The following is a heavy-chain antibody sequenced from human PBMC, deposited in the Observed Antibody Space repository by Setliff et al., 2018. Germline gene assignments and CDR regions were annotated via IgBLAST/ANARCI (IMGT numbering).Heavy chain of an antibody. CDR2: MNPERDNT. V-gene: IGHV1-8*01. J-gene: IGHJ6*02. D-gene: IGHD2-15*01. CDR1: GYSFISYD. Sequence: ASVKVSCKASGYSFISYDINWVRQAPGQGLEWMGWMNPERDNTGYAQKFQGRVTMTGHASINTAYMELTSLTSEDTAVYYCARGIVEMEDYYGMDVWGQGTTVTVSS. CDR3: ARGIVEMEDYYGMDV.